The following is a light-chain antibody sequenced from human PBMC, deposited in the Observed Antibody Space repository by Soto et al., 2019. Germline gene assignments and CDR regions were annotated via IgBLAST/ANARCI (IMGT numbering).Light chain of an antibody. Sequence: QSVLTQPPSASGSPGQSVTISCTGTSSDVGGYNYVSWYQQHPGKAPKLMIYEVSERPSGVPDRFSGSKSGNTASLTISGLQAEDEDDYYCCSYAGSVVFGGGTKLTVL. CDR1: SSDVGGYNY. J-gene: IGLJ2*01. CDR2: EVS. V-gene: IGLV2-8*01. CDR3: CSYAGSVV.